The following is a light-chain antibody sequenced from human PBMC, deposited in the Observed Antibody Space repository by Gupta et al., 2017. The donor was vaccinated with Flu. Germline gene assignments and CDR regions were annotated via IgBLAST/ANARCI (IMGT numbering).Light chain of an antibody. V-gene: IGKV2-28*01. Sequence: DIVMTQSPLSLPVTPGEPASISCRSSQSLLHSNGYNYLDWYLQKPGQSPQLLIYLGSYRASGVPDRFSGSGSGTDFTLKISRVEAEDVGVYYCMQALQSPFTFGHGTKVDIK. CDR1: QSLLHSNGYNY. CDR3: MQALQSPFT. CDR2: LGS. J-gene: IGKJ3*01.